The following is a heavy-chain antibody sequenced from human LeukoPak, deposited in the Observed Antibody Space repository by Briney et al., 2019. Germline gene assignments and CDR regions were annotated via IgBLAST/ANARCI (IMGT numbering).Heavy chain of an antibody. CDR3: ARGVVVATLEYEY. CDR2: IYSGGST. D-gene: IGHD5-12*01. V-gene: IGHV3-53*01. Sequence: GGSLRLSCAASGFTFSSYSMNWARQAPGKGLEWVSVIYSGGSTYYADSVKGRFTISRDNSKNTLYLQMNSLRAEDTAVYYCARGVVVATLEYEYWGQGTLVTVSS. J-gene: IGHJ4*02. CDR1: GFTFSSYS.